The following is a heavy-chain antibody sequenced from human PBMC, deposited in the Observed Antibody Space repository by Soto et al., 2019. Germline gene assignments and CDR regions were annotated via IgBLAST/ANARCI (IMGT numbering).Heavy chain of an antibody. V-gene: IGHV4-34*01. CDR3: ARTSRFDS. Sequence: QVQLQQWGAGLLKPSETLSLTCAVYGGSFSGYYWSWIRQPPGKGLEWIGEINHSGSTNHNPSLMSXVXTSVDTSKNQFSLKLNSVTAADTAVYYCARTSRFDSWGQGTLVTVSS. J-gene: IGHJ4*02. D-gene: IGHD6-6*01. CDR2: INHSGST. CDR1: GGSFSGYY.